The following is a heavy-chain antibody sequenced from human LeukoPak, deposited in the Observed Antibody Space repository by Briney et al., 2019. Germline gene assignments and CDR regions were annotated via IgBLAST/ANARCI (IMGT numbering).Heavy chain of an antibody. CDR2: ISSSSSYI. Sequence: GGSLRLSCAASGFTFSSYSMNWVRQAPGKGLEWVSSISSSSSYIYYADSVKGRFTISRDNAKNALYLQMNSLRAEDTAVYYCARGGKLLWFGELLYQFNWFDPWGQGTLVTVSS. J-gene: IGHJ5*02. CDR3: ARGGKLLWFGELLYQFNWFDP. D-gene: IGHD3-10*01. V-gene: IGHV3-21*01. CDR1: GFTFSSYS.